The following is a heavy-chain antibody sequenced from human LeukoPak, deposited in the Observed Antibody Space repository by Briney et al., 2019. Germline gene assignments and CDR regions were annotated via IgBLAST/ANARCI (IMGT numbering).Heavy chain of an antibody. D-gene: IGHD2-2*01. CDR3: AGGDIVVVPAAPDY. J-gene: IGHJ4*02. CDR2: IYYSGST. CDR1: GDSISGSSYY. V-gene: IGHV4-39*01. Sequence: PSETLSLTCTVSGDSISGSSYYWCWIRQPPGKGLEWIGSIYYSGSTYYNPSLKSRVTISVDTSKNQFSLKLSSVTAADTAVYYCAGGDIVVVPAAPDYWGQGTLVTVSS.